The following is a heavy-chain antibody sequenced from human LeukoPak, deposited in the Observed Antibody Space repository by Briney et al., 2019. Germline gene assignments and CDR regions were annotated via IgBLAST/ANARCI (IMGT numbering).Heavy chain of an antibody. D-gene: IGHD5-24*01. V-gene: IGHV1-2*02. CDR3: ARIGYNHYFDY. Sequence: GASVKVSCKASGYTFTDYYLHWVRQAPGQGLEWMGWINPNSGGTNYAQPFQGRVTMTRDTSITTAYLELSRLRSDDTAVYYCARIGYNHYFDYWGQGTPVTVSS. CDR2: INPNSGGT. J-gene: IGHJ4*02. CDR1: GYTFTDYY.